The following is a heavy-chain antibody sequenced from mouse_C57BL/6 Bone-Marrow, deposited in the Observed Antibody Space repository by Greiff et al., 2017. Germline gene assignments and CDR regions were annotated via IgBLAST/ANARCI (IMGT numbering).Heavy chain of an antibody. CDR3: ARGSDYDGVWFAY. Sequence: VQLQQSGAELAKPGASVKLSCKASGYTFTSYWMHWVKQRPGQGLEWIGYINPSSGYTKYNQKFKDKATLTSDKSSSTAYMQLSSLTYEDSAVYYCARGSDYDGVWFAYWGQGTLVTVSA. D-gene: IGHD2-4*01. CDR2: INPSSGYT. V-gene: IGHV1-7*01. CDR1: GYTFTSYW. J-gene: IGHJ3*01.